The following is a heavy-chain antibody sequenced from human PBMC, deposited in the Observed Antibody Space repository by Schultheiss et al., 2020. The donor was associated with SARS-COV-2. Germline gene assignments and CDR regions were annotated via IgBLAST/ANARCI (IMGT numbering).Heavy chain of an antibody. Sequence: GGSLRLSCAASGFNLSSYWMHWVRQAPGKGLVWVSRISSDGSSTNYADSVKGRFTISRDNAKNTLFLQMNSLRAEDTAVYYCAGEGGRSSRAFDIWGQGTMVTVSS. D-gene: IGHD6-6*01. CDR2: ISSDGSST. V-gene: IGHV3-74*01. CDR1: GFNLSSYW. CDR3: AGEGGRSSRAFDI. J-gene: IGHJ3*02.